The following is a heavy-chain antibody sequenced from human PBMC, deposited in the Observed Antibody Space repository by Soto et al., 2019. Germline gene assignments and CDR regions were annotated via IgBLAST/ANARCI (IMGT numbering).Heavy chain of an antibody. D-gene: IGHD3-10*01. V-gene: IGHV3-23*01. CDR3: AKREGRNFDY. J-gene: IGHJ4*02. CDR1: GFTFSSYA. Sequence: EVQLLESGGGLVQPGGSLRLSCAASGFTFSSYAMTWVRQAPGKGLEWVSTISSSTYYADSVKGRFTISRDNSKNTLYLQMNSLRAEDTAGYYCAKREGRNFDYWGQGTLVAVSS. CDR2: ISSST.